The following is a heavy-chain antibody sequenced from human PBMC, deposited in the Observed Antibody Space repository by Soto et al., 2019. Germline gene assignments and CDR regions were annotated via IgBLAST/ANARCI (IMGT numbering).Heavy chain of an antibody. CDR3: ASMVRGVRGWFDP. CDR2: IYYSGST. D-gene: IGHD3-10*01. Sequence: SETLSLTCTVSGGSISSGGYYWSWIRQHPGKGLEWIGYIYYSGSTYYNPSLKSRVTISVDTSKNQFSLKLSSVTAADTAVYYCASMVRGVRGWFDPWGQGTLVTVSS. CDR1: GGSISSGGYY. V-gene: IGHV4-31*03. J-gene: IGHJ5*02.